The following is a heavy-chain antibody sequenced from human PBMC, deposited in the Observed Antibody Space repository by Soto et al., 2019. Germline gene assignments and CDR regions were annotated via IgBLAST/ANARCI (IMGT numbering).Heavy chain of an antibody. CDR2: ISYSGTT. D-gene: IGHD3-3*02. V-gene: IGHV4-39*01. CDR1: GASITTNNYY. CDR3: ARPAFPGWVDP. J-gene: IGHJ5*02. Sequence: PSETLSLTCTVSGASITTNNYYWGCLRQPPGKGLEWIATISYSGTTYYNPSLKSRVTISVDTSRNQFSLRLNSVTAADTAVYYCARPAFPGWVDPWGQGTLVTVSS.